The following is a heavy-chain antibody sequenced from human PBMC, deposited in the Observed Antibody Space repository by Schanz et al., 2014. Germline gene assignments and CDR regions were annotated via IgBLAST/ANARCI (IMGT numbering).Heavy chain of an antibody. Sequence: PLVEFGGGLVQPGGSLRLSCEASGFSFSVSWMNWVRQAPGKGLEWVATIKEDGSQKYYLDSVKGRFTISGDNARNSLYLQMTGLRAEDTALYYGTRDRAYPSFDYWGQGTLVTVSS. V-gene: IGHV3-7*01. J-gene: IGHJ4*02. D-gene: IGHD1-26*01. CDR3: TRDRAYPSFDY. CDR1: GFSFSVSW. CDR2: IKEDGSQK.